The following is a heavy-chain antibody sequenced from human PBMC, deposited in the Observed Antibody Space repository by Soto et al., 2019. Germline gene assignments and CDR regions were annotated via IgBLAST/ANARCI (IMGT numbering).Heavy chain of an antibody. D-gene: IGHD1-26*01. Sequence: PGGSLRLSCAASGFTVSSNYMSWVRQAPRKGLEWVSYISSSSSSIYYADSVKGRFTISRDNARNSLYLQMRSLRAEDTAVYFCARPFSRTVGVTPFDYWGQGTLVTVSS. V-gene: IGHV3-48*01. CDR3: ARPFSRTVGVTPFDY. CDR1: GFTVSSNY. J-gene: IGHJ4*02. CDR2: ISSSSSSI.